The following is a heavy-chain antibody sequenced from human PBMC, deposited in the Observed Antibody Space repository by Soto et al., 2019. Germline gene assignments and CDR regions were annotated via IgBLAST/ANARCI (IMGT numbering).Heavy chain of an antibody. CDR3: ARGPSGDKVDS. V-gene: IGHV4-30-4*01. CDR1: GGSISTVDYW. J-gene: IGHJ4*02. CDR2: IYDGGRT. D-gene: IGHD7-27*01. Sequence: QVQLQESGPGLVKPSQTLSLTCTVSGGSISTVDYWWSWIRQSPDMGLEWIGHIYDGGRTYNNPSLERXXTXSXXTSKRQLSLTLSSVSAADTAVYYCARGPSGDKVDSWGQGTLVTVSS.